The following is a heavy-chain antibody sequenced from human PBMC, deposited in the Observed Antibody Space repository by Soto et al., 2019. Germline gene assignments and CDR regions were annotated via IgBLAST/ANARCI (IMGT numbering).Heavy chain of an antibody. D-gene: IGHD2-2*01. CDR2: IFYTGTT. CDR3: ARLVLVSPVANA. J-gene: IGHJ5*02. CDR1: GGSISYNSYY. Sequence: PSETLSLTCSVSGGSISYNSYYWGWIRQPPGKGLEWVGGIFYTGTTYYSPSLKDRVTISVDTSKNSFSLNLTSVTAADTAVYFCARLVLVSPVANAWGQGTLVTVSS. V-gene: IGHV4-39*02.